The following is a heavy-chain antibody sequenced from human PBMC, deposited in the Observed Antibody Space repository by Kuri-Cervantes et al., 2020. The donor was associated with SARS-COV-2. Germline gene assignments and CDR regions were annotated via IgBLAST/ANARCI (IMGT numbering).Heavy chain of an antibody. CDR1: GYTFTSYG. CDR2: ISAYNGNT. V-gene: IGHV1-18*01. CDR3: ARDASSTSSNWFDP. Sequence: ASVKVSCKASGYTFTSYGISWVRQAPGQGLEWMGWISAYNGNTNYAQKLQGRVTMTTDTSTSTAYMELRSLRSEDTAVYYCARDASSTSSNWFDPWGRGTLVTVSS. D-gene: IGHD2-2*01. J-gene: IGHJ5*02.